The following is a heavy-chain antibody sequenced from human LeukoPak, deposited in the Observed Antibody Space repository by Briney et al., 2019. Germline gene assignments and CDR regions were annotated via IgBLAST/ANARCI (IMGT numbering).Heavy chain of an antibody. CDR1: GGSISSYY. J-gene: IGHJ3*02. D-gene: IGHD4-17*01. Sequence: PSETLSLTYTVSGGSISSYYWNWLRQPAGKGLEWIGRIYTSGSTNYNYNPSLKSRVTMPVDTSKNQFSLKLSSVTAADTAVYYCASGDANTAAAFDIWGQGTMVTVSS. V-gene: IGHV4-4*07. CDR3: ASGDANTAAAFDI. CDR2: IYTSGSTNY.